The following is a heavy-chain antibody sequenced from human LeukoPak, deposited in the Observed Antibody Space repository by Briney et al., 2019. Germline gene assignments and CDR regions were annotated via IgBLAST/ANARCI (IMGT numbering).Heavy chain of an antibody. J-gene: IGHJ2*01. CDR3: ARAAYSSTWYSRYFDL. CDR2: IGAAGEI. D-gene: IGHD6-13*01. CDR1: GFTFRSYD. V-gene: IGHV3-13*01. Sequence: GGSLRLSCAASGFTFRSYDMHWVRQATGKGLEWVSGIGAAGEIYYPGSVKGRFTISRENAKNSLYLQMNSLRAGDTAVYYCARAAYSSTWYSRYFDLWGRGTLVTVSS.